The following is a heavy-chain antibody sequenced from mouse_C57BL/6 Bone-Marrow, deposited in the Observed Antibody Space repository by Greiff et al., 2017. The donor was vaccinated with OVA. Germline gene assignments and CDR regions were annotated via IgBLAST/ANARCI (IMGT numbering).Heavy chain of an antibody. D-gene: IGHD2-4*01. CDR3: ARWYDYGDYYAMDY. Sequence: VQLQQSGAELVRPGTSVKMSCKASGYTFTNYWIGWAKQRPGHGLEWIGDIYPGGGYTNYNEKFKGKATLTADKSSSTAYMQFSSLTSEDSAIYYCARWYDYGDYYAMDYWGQGTSVTVSS. CDR2: IYPGGGYT. J-gene: IGHJ4*01. CDR1: GYTFTNYW. V-gene: IGHV1-63*01.